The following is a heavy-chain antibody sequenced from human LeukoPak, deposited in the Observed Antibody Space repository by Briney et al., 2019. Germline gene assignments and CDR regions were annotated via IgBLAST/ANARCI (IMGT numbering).Heavy chain of an antibody. V-gene: IGHV3-48*02. CDR2: ISGSGNI. CDR3: ARRRAGNNPNCLDY. D-gene: IGHD1-14*01. J-gene: IGHJ4*02. Sequence: SGGSLRLSCAASEFSFSSYGMNWVRQAPGKGLEWVSYISGSGNINYADSMKGRFTISRDNAKNTLYLQMNSLRDEDTAIYYCARRRAGNNPNCLDYWGQGTLVTVSS. CDR1: EFSFSSYG.